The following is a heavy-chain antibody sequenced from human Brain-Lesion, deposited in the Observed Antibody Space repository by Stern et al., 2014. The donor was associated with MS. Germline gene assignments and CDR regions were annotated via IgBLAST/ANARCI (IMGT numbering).Heavy chain of an antibody. Sequence: QLQLQESGPGLVKPSETLSLTCTVSGGSIGRSSYYWGWIRQPPGKGLEWIGNIFYTGSTFYDPSLKSRVTISVDTSNTHSPRSLNSGTAADTAVYYCARGAGVFDSWGQGTLVTVSP. CDR2: IFYTGST. V-gene: IGHV4-39*02. J-gene: IGHJ4*02. CDR3: ARGAGVFDS. D-gene: IGHD6-19*01. CDR1: GGSIGRSSYY.